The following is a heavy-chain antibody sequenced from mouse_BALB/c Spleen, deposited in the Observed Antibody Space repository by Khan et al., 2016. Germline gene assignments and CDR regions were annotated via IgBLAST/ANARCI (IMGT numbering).Heavy chain of an antibody. CDR3: ARSPYFFDY. CDR2: IDPENGNS. J-gene: IGHJ2*01. V-gene: IGHV14-1*02. CDR1: GFNIKDYY. Sequence: VQLQQSGAELVRPGALVKLTCKASGFNIKDYYMHWVKQRPEQGLEWIGWIDPENGNSIYDPKFQGKASIPADTSSNTAYLQVNSLTSEDTAVYYCARSPYFFDYWGQGTTLTVSS.